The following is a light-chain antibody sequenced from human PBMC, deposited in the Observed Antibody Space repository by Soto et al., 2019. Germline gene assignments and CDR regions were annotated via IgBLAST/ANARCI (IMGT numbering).Light chain of an antibody. V-gene: IGKV3-15*01. J-gene: IGKJ3*01. CDR1: QRIDTS. Sequence: EIVMTQSPAPLSVSPGERATLSCRTSQRIDTSVAWYQQRPGQAPMLLLYNAATRATGIPARFSGRGFGTEFTLTISSLQSDDFALYYCQQYYKWPPFTFGPGTKVDIK. CDR3: QQYYKWPPFT. CDR2: NAA.